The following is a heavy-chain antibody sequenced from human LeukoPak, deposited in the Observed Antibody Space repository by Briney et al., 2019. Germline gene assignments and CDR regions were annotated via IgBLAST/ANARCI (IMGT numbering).Heavy chain of an antibody. V-gene: IGHV4-38-2*02. CDR1: GFPISSDYF. Sequence: SETLSLTCTVSGFPISSDYFWGWFRQPPGKGLEWIATGHHSVGTWFYPSFKSRVTIPVDTSRNQFSLRLSSVTAADTAVYYCARVSSVAPRWFDPWGQGTLVTVSS. J-gene: IGHJ5*02. D-gene: IGHD6-19*01. CDR3: ARVSSVAPRWFDP. CDR2: GHHSVGT.